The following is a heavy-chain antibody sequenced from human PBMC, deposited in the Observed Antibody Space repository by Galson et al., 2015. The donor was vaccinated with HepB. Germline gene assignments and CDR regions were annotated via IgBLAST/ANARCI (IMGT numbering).Heavy chain of an antibody. J-gene: IGHJ3*02. CDR1: GYNFTNYW. Sequence: QSGAEVKKPGEPLRVSCKGSGYNFTNYWIGWVRQMPGKGLEWMGRLDPSDSYTDHSPSFQGHVTISADKSSSTAYLQWSSLKASDTAMYYCARHRRMAAVGGRLDAFDIWGQGTMVTVSS. D-gene: IGHD6-13*01. V-gene: IGHV5-10-1*01. CDR3: ARHRRMAAVGGRLDAFDI. CDR2: LDPSDSYT.